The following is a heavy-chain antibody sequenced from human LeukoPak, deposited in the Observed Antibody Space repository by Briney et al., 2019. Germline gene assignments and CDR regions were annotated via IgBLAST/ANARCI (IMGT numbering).Heavy chain of an antibody. Sequence: ASVKDSCKASGYTFTSYDINWVRQATGQGLEWMGWMNPNSGNTGYAQKFQGRVTMTRNTSISTAYMELSSLRSEDTAVYYCARGVQDYDILTGAYYYYGMDVWGQGTTVTVSS. CDR2: MNPNSGNT. V-gene: IGHV1-8*01. CDR1: GYTFTSYD. CDR3: ARGVQDYDILTGAYYYYGMDV. D-gene: IGHD3-9*01. J-gene: IGHJ6*02.